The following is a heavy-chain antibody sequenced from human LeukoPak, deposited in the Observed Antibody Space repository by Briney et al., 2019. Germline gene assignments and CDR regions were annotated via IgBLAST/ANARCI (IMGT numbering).Heavy chain of an antibody. Sequence: GGSLRLSCAASGFTFSSYSMNWVRQAPGQGLEWVSSISSSSSYIYYADSVKGRFTITRDNAKNSLYLQMNSLRAEDTAVYYCARDNPDRYCSSTSCYQDYWSQGTLVTVSS. J-gene: IGHJ4*02. V-gene: IGHV3-21*01. CDR1: GFTFSSYS. CDR2: ISSSSSYI. D-gene: IGHD2-2*01. CDR3: ARDNPDRYCSSTSCYQDY.